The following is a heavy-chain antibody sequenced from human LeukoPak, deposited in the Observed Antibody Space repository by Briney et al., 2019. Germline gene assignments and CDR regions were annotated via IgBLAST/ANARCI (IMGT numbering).Heavy chain of an antibody. Sequence: GGSLRLSCAASGFTFNSCDMHWLRQAPGKGLEWVALIWHDGSKKYYADSVKGRFTISRDNSKNLLYLQMNSLRVEDTAVYYCARDLAADASGWGQGTLVTVSS. V-gene: IGHV3-33*01. J-gene: IGHJ4*02. D-gene: IGHD3-10*01. CDR3: ARDLAADASG. CDR1: GFTFNSCD. CDR2: IWHDGSKK.